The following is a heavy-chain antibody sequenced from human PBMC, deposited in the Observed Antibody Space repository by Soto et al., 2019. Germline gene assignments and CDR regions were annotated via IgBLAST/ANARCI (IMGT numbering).Heavy chain of an antibody. J-gene: IGHJ4*02. CDR1: GFTLSGFD. D-gene: IGHD2-15*01. CDR3: TRRYCSGGGCYSDFDY. V-gene: IGHV3-73*01. Sequence: EVQLVESEGGLVQPGGSLKLSCAASGFTLSGFDIHWVRQASGEGLEWVGRIKTKVESYATELAASVKGRFTISRDDPKNTAYLEMNSLKTEDTAVYYCTRRYCSGGGCYSDFDYWGQGALVTVSS. CDR2: IKTKVESYAT.